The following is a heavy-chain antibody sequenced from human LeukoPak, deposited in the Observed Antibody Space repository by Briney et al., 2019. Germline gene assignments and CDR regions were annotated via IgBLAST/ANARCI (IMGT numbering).Heavy chain of an antibody. V-gene: IGHV5-51*01. CDR3: ARVWGNDYGDYYFDY. Sequence: GESLKISCQGYGYSFSNYWIGWARQMPGKGLEWIGIIYPGDSDTRYSPSFQGQVTISADKSISTAYLQWSSLKASDTAMYYCARVWGNDYGDYYFDYWGQGTLVTVSS. J-gene: IGHJ4*02. CDR2: IYPGDSDT. CDR1: GYSFSNYW. D-gene: IGHD4-17*01.